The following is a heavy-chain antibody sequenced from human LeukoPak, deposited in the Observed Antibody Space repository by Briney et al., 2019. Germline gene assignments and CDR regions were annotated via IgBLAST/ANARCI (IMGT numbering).Heavy chain of an antibody. CDR1: GFTFSSYA. J-gene: IGHJ6*03. V-gene: IGHV3-23*01. CDR2: ISGNGGST. Sequence: GGSLRLSCAASGFTFSSYAMSWVRQAPGKGLEWVSAISGNGGSTYYADSVKGRFTISRDNSKNTLYLQMNSLRAEDTAVYYCARRSLYYYYMDVWGKGTTVTISS. CDR3: ARRSLYYYYMDV.